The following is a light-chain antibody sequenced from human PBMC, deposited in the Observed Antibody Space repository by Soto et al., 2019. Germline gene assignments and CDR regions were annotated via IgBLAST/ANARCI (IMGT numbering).Light chain of an antibody. V-gene: IGKV1-5*03. CDR2: KAS. CDR1: QSISSW. J-gene: IGKJ1*01. CDR3: QQYNSWWT. Sequence: DIQMTQSPSTLSASVGDRVTITCRASQSISSWLAWYQQKPGKAPKLLIYKASSLESGVPSRFSGSGSGTEFTLTFSSLQPDDFATYYCQQYNSWWTFGQGTKVEIK.